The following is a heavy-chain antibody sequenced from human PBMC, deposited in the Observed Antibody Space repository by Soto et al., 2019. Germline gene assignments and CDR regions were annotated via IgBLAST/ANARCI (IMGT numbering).Heavy chain of an antibody. J-gene: IGHJ4*02. CDR1: GLIFGNYW. CDR2: IKSDGSNT. Sequence: EGQLVGSGGGLIQPGGSLRLSCAASGLIFGNYWMHWVRQAPGKGLVWVSRIKSDGSNTNYADSVKGRFTISRDNVKSTLYLQMDILRAEDTAVYYCARESSGYSSYFDYWGQGSLVTVSS. V-gene: IGHV3-74*01. D-gene: IGHD5-12*01. CDR3: ARESSGYSSYFDY.